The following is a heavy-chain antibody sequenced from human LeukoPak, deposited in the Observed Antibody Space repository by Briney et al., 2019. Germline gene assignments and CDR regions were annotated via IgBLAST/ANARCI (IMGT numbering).Heavy chain of an antibody. J-gene: IGHJ4*02. D-gene: IGHD3-22*01. V-gene: IGHV3-13*01. Sequence: GGSLRLSCAASGFTFSSYDMHWVRHATGNGLEWVSAIGTAGDTYYRGSVKGRFTIPRENAKNSLSRQMRSLRAGDPAVNSWARVARDSSGYCYFDYWGRGTLVTVSS. CDR3: ARVARDSSGYCYFDY. CDR1: GFTFSSYD. CDR2: IGTAGDT.